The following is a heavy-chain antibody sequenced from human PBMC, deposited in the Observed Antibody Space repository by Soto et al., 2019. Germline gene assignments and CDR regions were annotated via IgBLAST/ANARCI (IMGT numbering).Heavy chain of an antibody. Sequence: QVQLQESGPGLVKPSQTLSLTCTVSGGSISSGGYYWSWIRQHPGKGLEWIGYIYYSGSTYYNPSLNCRVTVSVDTSQNQFSLKLSPVTAAYTAVYYCARIPDYSSVFDYWGQGTLVTVSS. CDR2: IYYSGST. J-gene: IGHJ4*02. CDR3: ARIPDYSSVFDY. V-gene: IGHV4-31*03. CDR1: GGSISSGGYY. D-gene: IGHD6-13*01.